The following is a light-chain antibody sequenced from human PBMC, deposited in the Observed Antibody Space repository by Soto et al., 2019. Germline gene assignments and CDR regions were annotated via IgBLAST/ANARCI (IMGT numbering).Light chain of an antibody. CDR2: DVT. V-gene: IGLV2-14*03. J-gene: IGLJ2*01. Sequence: QSVLTQPASVSGSPGQSITISCTGTSSDVGRYKLVSWYQQHPGKAPKLMIYDVTNRPSGVSNRFSGSKSGNTASLTISGLQAEDEADCYCSSYTTSSTLIFGGGTKVTVL. CDR1: SSDVGRYKL. CDR3: SSYTTSSTLI.